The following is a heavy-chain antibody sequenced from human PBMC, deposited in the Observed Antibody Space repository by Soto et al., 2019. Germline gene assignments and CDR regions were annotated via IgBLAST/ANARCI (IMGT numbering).Heavy chain of an antibody. CDR2: ISSSSSYI. CDR3: ARGKRRERGGLTG. D-gene: IGHD3-9*01. Sequence: EVQLVESGGGLVKPGGSLRLSCAASGFTFSSYSMNWVRQAPGKGLEWVSSISSSSSYIYYADSVKGRFTISRDNAKNSLYLQMNSLRAEDTAVYYCARGKRRERGGLTGWGQGTLVTVSS. CDR1: GFTFSSYS. J-gene: IGHJ4*02. V-gene: IGHV3-21*01.